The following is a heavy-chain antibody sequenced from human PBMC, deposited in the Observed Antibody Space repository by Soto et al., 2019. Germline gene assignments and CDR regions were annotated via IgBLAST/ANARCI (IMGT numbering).Heavy chain of an antibody. Sequence: QVQLVQSGAEVKKPGSSVKVSCRAPGGTFNSHTISWVRQAPGQGLEWMGGIMPMFGVTNYARKFQGRLTRTANESTTTAYREVSGLTSEDTAVYYCAGEGVTCSMSLPWMGYHYYGLDVWGQGTTVIVSS. D-gene: IGHD2-2*01. J-gene: IGHJ6*02. CDR2: IMPMFGVT. V-gene: IGHV1-69*12. CDR1: GGTFNSHT. CDR3: AGEGVTCSMSLPWMGYHYYGLDV.